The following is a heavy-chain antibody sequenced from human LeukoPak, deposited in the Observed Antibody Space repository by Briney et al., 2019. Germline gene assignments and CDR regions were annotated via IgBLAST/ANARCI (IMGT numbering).Heavy chain of an antibody. Sequence: SETLSLTCTVSGGSISSGDYYWSWIRQPPGKGLEWIGYIYYSGSTNYNPSLKSRVTISVDTSKNQFSLKLSSVTAADTAVYYCARGRGVPAAIRAIDYWGQGTLVTVSS. D-gene: IGHD2-2*02. CDR2: IYYSGST. CDR3: ARGRGVPAAIRAIDY. J-gene: IGHJ4*02. V-gene: IGHV4-61*08. CDR1: GGSISSGDYY.